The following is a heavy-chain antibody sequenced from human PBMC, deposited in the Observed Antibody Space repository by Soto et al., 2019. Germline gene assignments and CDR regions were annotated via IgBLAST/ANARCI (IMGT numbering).Heavy chain of an antibody. J-gene: IGHJ6*02. D-gene: IGHD3-10*01. CDR2: IYPDDAGI. CDR3: ARYGSGSYFEPRYYYQYARDV. V-gene: IGHV5-51*01. CDR1: GYTFASHW. Sequence: GESLKISCKGSGYTFASHWIAWVRQMPGKGLEWMGIIYPDDAGIRYSPSFQGQVTISADKSISTAFLQWGSLKASDTAMYFCARYGSGSYFEPRYYYQYARDVWGQGTTVTVSS.